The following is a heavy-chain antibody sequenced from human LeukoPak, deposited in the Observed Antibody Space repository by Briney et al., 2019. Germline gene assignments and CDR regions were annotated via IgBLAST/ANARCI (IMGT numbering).Heavy chain of an antibody. D-gene: IGHD3-10*01. CDR2: VDPEDGET. CDR1: GYTFTDYY. V-gene: IGHV1-69-2*01. CDR3: AISMVRGVIHPN. J-gene: IGHJ4*02. Sequence: GASVKVSCKVSGYTFTDYYMHWGQQAPGKGLEWMGLVDPEDGETIYAEKFQGRVTITADTSTDTAYMELSSLRSEDTAVYYCAISMVRGVIHPNWGQGTLVTVSS.